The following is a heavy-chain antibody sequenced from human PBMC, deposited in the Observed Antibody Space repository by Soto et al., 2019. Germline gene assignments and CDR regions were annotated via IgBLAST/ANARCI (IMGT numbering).Heavy chain of an antibody. CDR2: ISYVGYM. Sequence: QLQLQESGSGLVKTSQTLSLTCAVSGGSISGGAYSWGWIRQPPGKGLEWIGYISYVGYMYVNPSVRGRVSMSEDKSKNQISLRLDSMTAADTAIYFCAKDWATRRGAFDIWGRGTMVTVSS. D-gene: IGHD3-16*01. CDR3: AKDWATRRGAFDI. CDR1: GGSISGGAYS. J-gene: IGHJ3*02. V-gene: IGHV4-30-2*01.